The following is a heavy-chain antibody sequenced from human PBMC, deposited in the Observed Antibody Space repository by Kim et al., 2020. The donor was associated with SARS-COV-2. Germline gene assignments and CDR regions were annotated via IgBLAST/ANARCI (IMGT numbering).Heavy chain of an antibody. D-gene: IGHD5-18*01. J-gene: IGHJ2*01. CDR2: IKQDGSEK. Sequence: GGSLRLSCAASGFTFSSYWMSWVRQAPGKGLEWVANIKQDGSEKYYVDSVKGRFTISRDNAKNSLYLQMNSLRAEDTAVYYCARVQLWHRLWYFDLWGRGTLVTVSS. CDR1: GFTFSSYW. V-gene: IGHV3-7*01. CDR3: ARVQLWHRLWYFDL.